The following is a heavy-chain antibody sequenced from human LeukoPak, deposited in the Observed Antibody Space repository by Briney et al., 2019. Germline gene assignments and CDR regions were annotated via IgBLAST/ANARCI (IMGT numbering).Heavy chain of an antibody. Sequence: SETLSLTCTVSGGSISSSSYYWGWIRQPPGKGLEWIGSIYYSGSTYYNPSLKSRVTISVDTSKNQFSLKLSPVTAADTAVYYCARPSVTGYYYYYYMDVWGKGTTVTVSS. CDR3: ARPSVTGYYYYYYMDV. D-gene: IGHD1-20*01. J-gene: IGHJ6*03. CDR1: GGSISSSSYY. V-gene: IGHV4-39*01. CDR2: IYYSGST.